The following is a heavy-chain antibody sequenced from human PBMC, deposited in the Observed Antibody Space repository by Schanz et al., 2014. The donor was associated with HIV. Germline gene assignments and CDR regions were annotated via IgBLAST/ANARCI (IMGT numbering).Heavy chain of an antibody. CDR2: ISCSGGST. J-gene: IGHJ4*02. CDR1: GFTFSSYA. Sequence: EVQLLESGGGLVQPGGSLRLSCAASGFTFSSYAMSWVRQAPGKGLEWVSTISCSGGSTYYADSVKGRFTISRDNSKSTLFLQMNSLRAEDTAIYYCAKGGSSPDYWGQGTLVTVSS. CDR3: AKGGSSPDY. D-gene: IGHD6-6*01. V-gene: IGHV3-23*01.